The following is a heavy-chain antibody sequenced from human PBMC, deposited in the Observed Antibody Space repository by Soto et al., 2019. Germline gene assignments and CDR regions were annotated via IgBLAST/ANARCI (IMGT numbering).Heavy chain of an antibody. D-gene: IGHD3-10*02. CDR3: AIVRVADSPLDQ. J-gene: IGHJ4*02. Sequence: PWGSLRLSCEGSGFIFINNGIHWFRQAPGKGLEWVAFMSYDGSSKFVSDSVKGRFTISRDNSKNTLFLHMNNVRLEDTAMYYCAIVRVADSPLDQWGQGTLVTVSS. CDR2: MSYDGSSK. V-gene: IGHV3-30*06. CDR1: GFIFINNG.